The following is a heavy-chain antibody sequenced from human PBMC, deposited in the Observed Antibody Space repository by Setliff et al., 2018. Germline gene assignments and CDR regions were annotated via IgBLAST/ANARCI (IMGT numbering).Heavy chain of an antibody. V-gene: IGHV4-61*09. CDR3: ARAGPTVTFFRVLVISWWDP. J-gene: IGHJ5*02. CDR2: FHTGGST. CDR1: GDSISSGSYY. Sequence: KPSETLSLTCTVSGDSISSGSYYWTWIRQPAGKGLEWIGHFHTGGSTNYNRSLRSRVSISVDTSKNQFSLKLSSVTAADTATYYCARAGPTVTFFRVLVISWWDPWGQGSLVTV. D-gene: IGHD3-3*01.